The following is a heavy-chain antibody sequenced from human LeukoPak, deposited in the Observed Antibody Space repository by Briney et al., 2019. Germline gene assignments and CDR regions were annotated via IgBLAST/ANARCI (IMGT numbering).Heavy chain of an antibody. Sequence: GGSLRLSCAASGFTFSSYAMSWVRQAPGKGLEWVSVISGSGGSTYYADSVEGRFTISRDISKNTLYLHMNSLRAEDTAVYYCAKASGYTYGYPFDSWGQGSLVSVSS. CDR1: GFTFSSYA. CDR2: ISGSGGST. J-gene: IGHJ4*02. CDR3: AKASGYTYGYPFDS. V-gene: IGHV3-23*01. D-gene: IGHD5-18*01.